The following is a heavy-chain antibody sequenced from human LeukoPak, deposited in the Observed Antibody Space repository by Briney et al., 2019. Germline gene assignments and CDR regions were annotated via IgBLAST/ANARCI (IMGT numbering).Heavy chain of an antibody. CDR3: AREAITGTRFDP. CDR2: IYYSGST. Sequence: PSETLSLTCTVSGCSISSYYWSWIRQPPGKGLEWIGYIYYSGSTNYNTSLKSRVTISVDTSKNQFSLKLSYVTAADTAVYYCAREAITGTRFDPWGQGTLVTVSS. J-gene: IGHJ5*02. V-gene: IGHV4-59*01. CDR1: GCSISSYY. D-gene: IGHD1-20*01.